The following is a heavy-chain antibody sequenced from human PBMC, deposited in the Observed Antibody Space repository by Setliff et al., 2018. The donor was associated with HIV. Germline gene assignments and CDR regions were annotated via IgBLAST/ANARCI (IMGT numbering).Heavy chain of an antibody. V-gene: IGHV3-30*02. Sequence: GESLKISCAASGFTFSSHGMHWLRQAPGKGLEWVTFIRYDGSDIHYADSVKGRFTISRDNAKNSMYLQMNSLRAEDTAVYYCARREYNYLPRAFDLWGQGTTVTVSS. CDR3: ARREYNYLPRAFDL. CDR1: GFTFSSHG. D-gene: IGHD1-1*01. J-gene: IGHJ3*01. CDR2: IRYDGSDI.